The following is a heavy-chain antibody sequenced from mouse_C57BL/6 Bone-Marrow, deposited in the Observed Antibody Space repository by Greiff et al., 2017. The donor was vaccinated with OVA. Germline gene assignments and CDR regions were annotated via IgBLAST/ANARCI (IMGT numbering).Heavy chain of an antibody. J-gene: IGHJ3*01. Sequence: QVQLQQPGAELVKPGASVKLSCKASGYTFTSYWMHWVKQRPGQGLEWIGMIHPNSGSTNYNEKFKSKATLTVDKSSSTAYMQLSSLTSEDSAVYYCARGGYYGSSLLVAYWGQGTLVTVSA. CDR3: ARGGYYGSSLLVAY. D-gene: IGHD1-1*01. CDR2: IHPNSGST. CDR1: GYTFTSYW. V-gene: IGHV1-64*01.